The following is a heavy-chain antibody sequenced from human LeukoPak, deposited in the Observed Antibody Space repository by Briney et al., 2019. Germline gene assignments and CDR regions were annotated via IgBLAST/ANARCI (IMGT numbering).Heavy chain of an antibody. D-gene: IGHD6-19*01. CDR2: INHSGST. CDR3: ARKGSGPRP. J-gene: IGHJ4*02. CDR1: GGSFSGYY. Sequence: SETLSLTRAVYGGSFSGYYWSWIRQPPGKGLEWIGEINHSGSTNYNPSLKSRVTISVDTSKNQFSLKLSSVTAADTAVYYCARKGSGPRPWGQGTLVTVSS. V-gene: IGHV4-34*01.